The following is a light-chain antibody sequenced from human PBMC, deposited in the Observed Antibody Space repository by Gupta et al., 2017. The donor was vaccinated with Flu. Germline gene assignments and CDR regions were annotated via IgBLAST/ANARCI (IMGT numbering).Light chain of an antibody. V-gene: IGLV2-23*02. Sequence: TISMTGTNSEIGTYNVFSWYPPPPAKAHKLFIYEVTKRTSGVASRFSGSKSGNTASLTISGPEAEDEAYYYCCSYAGSSPFLFGGGTKLTVL. J-gene: IGLJ2*01. CDR1: NSEIGTYNV. CDR2: EVT. CDR3: CSYAGSSPFL.